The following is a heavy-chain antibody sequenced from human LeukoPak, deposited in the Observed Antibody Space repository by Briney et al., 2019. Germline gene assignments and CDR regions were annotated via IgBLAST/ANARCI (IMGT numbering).Heavy chain of an antibody. CDR3: ARVTEYCSGGSCYTGDH. CDR1: GFMFSGYA. D-gene: IGHD2-15*01. CDR2: ISFSGFRT. Sequence: GGSLRLSCAASGFMFSGYAMNWVRQAPGKGLEGVSTISFSGFRTYYADSVEGRVTISRDNSKNTVYLQMSGLRAEDTAVYYCARVTEYCSGGSCYTGDHWGQGTLVTVSS. J-gene: IGHJ4*02. V-gene: IGHV3-23*01.